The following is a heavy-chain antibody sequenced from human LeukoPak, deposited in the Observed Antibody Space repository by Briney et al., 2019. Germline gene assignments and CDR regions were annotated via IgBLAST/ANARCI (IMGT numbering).Heavy chain of an antibody. V-gene: IGHV3-30-3*01. CDR2: ISYDGSNE. Sequence: GRSLRLSCAASGFTFSSYAIHWVRQAPGKGLEWVAVISYDGSNEYFADSVKGRFTISRDNSKNTLYLQVNSLRAEDTAVYYCAKGGKWDVTPFDYGGQGTLVTVSS. CDR3: AKGGKWDVTPFDY. D-gene: IGHD1-26*01. CDR1: GFTFSSYA. J-gene: IGHJ4*02.